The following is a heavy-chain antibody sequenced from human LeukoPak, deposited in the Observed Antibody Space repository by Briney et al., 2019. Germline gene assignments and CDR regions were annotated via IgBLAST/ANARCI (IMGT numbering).Heavy chain of an antibody. V-gene: IGHV3-23*01. CDR2: ISGSGGST. CDR3: AKVYDSSGYYY. Sequence: PGGSLRLSCAASGFTFAMNWVRQAPGKGLEWVSAISGSGGSTYYADSVKGRFTISRDNSKNTLYLQMNSLRAEDTAVYYCAKVYDSSGYYYWGQGTLVTVSS. CDR1: GFTFA. J-gene: IGHJ4*02. D-gene: IGHD3-22*01.